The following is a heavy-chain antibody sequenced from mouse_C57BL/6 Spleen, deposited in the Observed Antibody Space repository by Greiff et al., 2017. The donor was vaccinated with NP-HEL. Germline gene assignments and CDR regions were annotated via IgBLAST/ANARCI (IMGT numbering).Heavy chain of an antibody. CDR2: IDPETGGT. Sequence: VQLQESGAELVRPGASVTLSCKASGYTFTDYEMHWVKQTPVHGLDWIGAIDPETGGTAYNQKFKGKAILTADKSSSTAYMELRSLTSEDSAVYYCTRRSTMVTTLYYYAMDYWGQGTSVTVSS. CDR1: GYTFTDYE. D-gene: IGHD2-1*01. CDR3: TRRSTMVTTLYYYAMDY. J-gene: IGHJ4*01. V-gene: IGHV1-15*01.